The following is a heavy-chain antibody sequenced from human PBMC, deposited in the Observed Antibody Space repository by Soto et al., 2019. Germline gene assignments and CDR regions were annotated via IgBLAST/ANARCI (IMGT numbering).Heavy chain of an antibody. CDR2: IIPIFGTA. V-gene: IGHV1-69*01. J-gene: IGHJ4*02. D-gene: IGHD3-22*01. CDR1: GGTFSSYA. Sequence: QVQLVQSGAEVKKPGSSVKVSCKASGGTFSSYAISWVRQAPGQGLEWMGGIIPIFGTANYAQKFQGRVKITADESTSTAYMELSSLRSEDTAVYYCARSNYYDSSGYSTPRDYWGQGTLVTVSS. CDR3: ARSNYYDSSGYSTPRDY.